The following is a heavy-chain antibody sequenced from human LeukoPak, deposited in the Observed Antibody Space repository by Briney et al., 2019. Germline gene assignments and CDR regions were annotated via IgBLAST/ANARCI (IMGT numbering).Heavy chain of an antibody. CDR1: GFTFSDYY. D-gene: IGHD3-10*01. J-gene: IGHJ4*02. CDR3: ARDGDYYGSGSYYNEVYYFDY. Sequence: PGGSLRPSCAASGFTFSDYYMSWIRQAPGKGLEWVSYISSSGSTIYYADSVKGRFTISRDNAKNSLYLQMNSLRAEDTAVYYCARDGDYYGSGSYYNEVYYFDYWGQGTLVTVSS. CDR2: ISSSGSTI. V-gene: IGHV3-11*04.